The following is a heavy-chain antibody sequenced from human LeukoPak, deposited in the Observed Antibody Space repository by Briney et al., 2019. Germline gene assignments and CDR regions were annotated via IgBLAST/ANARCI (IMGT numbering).Heavy chain of an antibody. J-gene: IGHJ5*02. Sequence: GGSLRLSCAASGFTFSSYWMSWVRQAPGKGLEWVANIKQDGSEKYYVDSVKGRFTISRDNAKNSLYLQMNSLRAEDTAVYYCASNYGSGSYYPNWFDPWGQGTLVTVSS. D-gene: IGHD3-10*01. CDR2: IKQDGSEK. CDR1: GFTFSSYW. V-gene: IGHV3-7*03. CDR3: ASNYGSGSYYPNWFDP.